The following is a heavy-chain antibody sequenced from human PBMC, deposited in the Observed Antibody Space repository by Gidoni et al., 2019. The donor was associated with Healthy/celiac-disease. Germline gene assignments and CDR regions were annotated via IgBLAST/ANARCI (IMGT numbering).Heavy chain of an antibody. CDR1: GFTFSSYA. J-gene: IGHJ4*02. Sequence: QVQLVASGGGVVQPGRSLRLSCAASGFTFSSYAMHWVRQAPGKGLEWVAVISYDGSNKYYADSVKGRFTISRDNSKNTLYLQMNSLRAEDTAVYYCARWGDYWGQGTLVTVSS. CDR2: ISYDGSNK. CDR3: ARWGDY. D-gene: IGHD3-16*01. V-gene: IGHV3-30-3*01.